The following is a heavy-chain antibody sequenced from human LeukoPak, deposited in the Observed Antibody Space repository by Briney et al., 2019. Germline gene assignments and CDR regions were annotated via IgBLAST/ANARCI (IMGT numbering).Heavy chain of an antibody. D-gene: IGHD4-17*01. CDR3: ARLQAGDLNWFDP. J-gene: IGHJ5*02. CDR2: IYYSGST. V-gene: IGHV4-39*07. CDR1: GGSISSSSYY. Sequence: SETLSLTCTVSGGSISSSSYYWGWIRQPPGKGLEWIGSIYYSGSTYYNPSLKSRVTISVDTSKNQFSLKLSSVTAADTAVYYCARLQAGDLNWFDPWGQGTLVSVSS.